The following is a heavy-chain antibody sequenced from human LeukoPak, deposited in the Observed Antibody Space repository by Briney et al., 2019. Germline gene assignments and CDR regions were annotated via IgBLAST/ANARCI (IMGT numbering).Heavy chain of an antibody. CDR1: GYSFINYY. J-gene: IGHJ4*02. CDR2: INPSVGSA. D-gene: IGHD2-2*02. V-gene: IGHV1-46*01. CDR3: ARDLEGDTF. Sequence: ASVKVSCKASGYSFINYYIHWVRQAPGQGLEWMGIINPSVGSATYAPKFQGRVTMTRDTSMSTVYMALSSLRSEETAVYYCARDLEGDTFWGQGTLVTVSS.